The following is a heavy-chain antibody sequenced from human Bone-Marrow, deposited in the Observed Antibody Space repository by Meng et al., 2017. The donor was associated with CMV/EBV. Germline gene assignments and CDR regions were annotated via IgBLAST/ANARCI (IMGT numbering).Heavy chain of an antibody. V-gene: IGHV4-4*02. CDR3: ARGSSGWDYYYYYGMDV. D-gene: IGHD6-19*01. CDR1: GGSISTSNW. Sequence: SETLSLTCAVSGGSISTSNWWSWVRQSPEKGLEWIGEIYHSGYTNYNPSLKSRVSMSVDRSKRQFSLRLTSVTAADTAVYFCARGSSGWDYYYYYGMDVWGQGTTVTVSS. CDR2: IYHSGYT. J-gene: IGHJ6*02.